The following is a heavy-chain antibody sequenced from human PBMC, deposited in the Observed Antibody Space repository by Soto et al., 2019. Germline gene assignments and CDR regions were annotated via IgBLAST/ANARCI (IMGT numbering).Heavy chain of an antibody. CDR1: GFTFSNAW. CDR3: TEAPEFPRIAVAGTDAFDI. Sequence: GGSLRLSCAASGFTFSNAWMSWVRQAPGKGLEWVGRIKSKTDGGTTDYAAPVKGRFTISRDYSKNTLYLQMNSLKTEDTAVYYCTEAPEFPRIAVAGTDAFDIWGQGTMVAVSS. CDR2: IKSKTDGGTT. V-gene: IGHV3-15*01. J-gene: IGHJ3*02. D-gene: IGHD6-19*01.